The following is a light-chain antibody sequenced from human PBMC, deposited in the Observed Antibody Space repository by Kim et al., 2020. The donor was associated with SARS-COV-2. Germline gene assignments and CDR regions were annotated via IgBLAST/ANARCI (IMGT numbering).Light chain of an antibody. CDR1: QSVGNN. Sequence: SPGERATLSGRSSQSVGNNLAWYQQKPGQAPRLLIYGASTRATGIPARIYGSGSGTEFTLSISSLQSEDSAVYYCQQYNNWPPLTFGGGTKVDIK. CDR3: QQYNNWPPLT. V-gene: IGKV3-15*01. CDR2: GAS. J-gene: IGKJ4*01.